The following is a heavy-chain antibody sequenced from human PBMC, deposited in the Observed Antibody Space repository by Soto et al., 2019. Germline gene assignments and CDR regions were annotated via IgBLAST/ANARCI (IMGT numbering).Heavy chain of an antibody. Sequence: QVQLVQSGAEVKKPGASVKVSCKASGYTFSSYYMNWVRQAPGQGLEWLGIINPSGGYTSYAQRLLGRVPMTSDTSTSTVHMELGSLTSEDTAVYYCARGGGIVVVTAPYDPWGQGTLVTVSS. CDR2: INPSGGYT. V-gene: IGHV1-46*03. J-gene: IGHJ5*02. CDR1: GYTFSSYY. D-gene: IGHD2-21*02. CDR3: ARGGGIVVVTAPYDP.